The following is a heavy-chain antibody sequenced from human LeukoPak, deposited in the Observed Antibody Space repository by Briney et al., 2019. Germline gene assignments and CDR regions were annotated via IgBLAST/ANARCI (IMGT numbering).Heavy chain of an antibody. CDR3: ATRRSGYYYGVHDY. Sequence: PGGSLRLSCAASGFTVSSNYMSWVRQAPGKGLEWVSVIYSGGSTYYADSVKGRFTISRDNSKNTLYLQMNSLRAEDTAVYYCATRRSGYYYGVHDYWGQGTLVTVSS. V-gene: IGHV3-53*01. CDR2: IYSGGST. CDR1: GFTVSSNY. D-gene: IGHD3-22*01. J-gene: IGHJ4*02.